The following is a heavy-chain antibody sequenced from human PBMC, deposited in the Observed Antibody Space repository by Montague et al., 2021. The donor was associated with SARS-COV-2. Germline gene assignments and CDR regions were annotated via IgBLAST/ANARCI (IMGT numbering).Heavy chain of an antibody. J-gene: IGHJ4*02. V-gene: IGHV3-48*01. CDR2: ISSSSIPT. D-gene: IGHD2-15*01. CDR3: ARDGGFCSGDGCYFFDY. Sequence: SLRLSCAASGFTFSSYSMNWVRQAPGKGLEWVPYISSSSIPTYYADSVRGRSTISRDNAKKSLYLQIDSLRGEDTAVYYCARDGGFCSGDGCYFFDYWGQGTLVTVSS. CDR1: GFTFSSYS.